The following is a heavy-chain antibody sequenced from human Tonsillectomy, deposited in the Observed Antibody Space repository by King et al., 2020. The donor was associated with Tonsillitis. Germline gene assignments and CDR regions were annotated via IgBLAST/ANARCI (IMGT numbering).Heavy chain of an antibody. CDR1: GDSVSSGDYY. D-gene: IGHD2/OR15-2a*01. J-gene: IGHJ4*02. CDR2: IYYTGGTYGGT. V-gene: IGHV4-31*03. Sequence: QLQESGPGLVKPSQTLSLTCTVSGDSVSSGDYYWSWIRQHPGKGLEWIGYIYYTGGTYGGTYYNPSLTGRVTISVDSSKNQFSLKLLSVTAADTAVYYCAKYVPPSFDYWGQGTLVTVSS. CDR3: AKYVPPSFDY.